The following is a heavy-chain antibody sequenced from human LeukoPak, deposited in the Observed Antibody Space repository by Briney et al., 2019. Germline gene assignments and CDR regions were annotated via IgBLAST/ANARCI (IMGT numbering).Heavy chain of an antibody. V-gene: IGHV1-69*13. CDR1: GGTFSSYA. Sequence: SVKVSCKASGGTFSSYAISWVRQAPGQGLEWMGGIIPIFGTANYAQKFQGRVTITADESTSTAYMELSSLRSEDTAVYYCARDVSGRWELPSYYGMDVWGQGTTVTVSS. CDR2: IIPIFGTA. D-gene: IGHD1-26*01. CDR3: ARDVSGRWELPSYYGMDV. J-gene: IGHJ6*02.